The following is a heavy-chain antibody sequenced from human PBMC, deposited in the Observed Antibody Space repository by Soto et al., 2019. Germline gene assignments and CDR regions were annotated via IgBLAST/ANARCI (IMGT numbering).Heavy chain of an antibody. Sequence: QVQLVQSGAEVKKPGASVKVSCKASGYTFTSYAMHWVRQAPGQSLEWMGWINAGNGNTKYSQKFQGRVNITRDTSASTAYMELSRLRSEDTDVYYCPRDFFDFYGMDVWGQGTTVTVSS. CDR1: GYTFTSYA. CDR2: INAGNGNT. CDR3: PRDFFDFYGMDV. V-gene: IGHV1-3*01. D-gene: IGHD3-3*01. J-gene: IGHJ6*02.